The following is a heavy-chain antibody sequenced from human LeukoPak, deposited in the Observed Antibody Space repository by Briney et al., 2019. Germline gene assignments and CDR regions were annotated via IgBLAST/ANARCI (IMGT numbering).Heavy chain of an antibody. CDR2: IFYSGST. D-gene: IGHD3-10*01. V-gene: IGHV4-39*01. Sequence: PSETLSLTCTVSGASMRSSSCYWGWVRQPPGRGLEWIGSIFYSGSTYYNPSIKSRVTISVDTSKNQFSLKPRSVTAADTAVYYCASTLTYYYGSGSYYIDCWGQGTLVTVSS. J-gene: IGHJ4*02. CDR1: GASMRSSSCY. CDR3: ASTLTYYYGSGSYYIDC.